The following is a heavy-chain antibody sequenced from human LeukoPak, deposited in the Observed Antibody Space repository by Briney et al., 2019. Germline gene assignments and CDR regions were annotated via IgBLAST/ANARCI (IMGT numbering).Heavy chain of an antibody. J-gene: IGHJ5*02. CDR1: GYTFTTYG. D-gene: IGHD4-23*01. CDR3: AGRADYGGNQGWFDP. CDR2: ISTYNGNT. Sequence: ASVKVSCKASGYTFTTYGITWVRQAPGQGLEWMGWISTYNGNTNYAQKLQGRVTITADESTSTAYMELSSLRSEDTAVYYCAGRADYGGNQGWFDPWGQGTLVTVSS. V-gene: IGHV1-18*01.